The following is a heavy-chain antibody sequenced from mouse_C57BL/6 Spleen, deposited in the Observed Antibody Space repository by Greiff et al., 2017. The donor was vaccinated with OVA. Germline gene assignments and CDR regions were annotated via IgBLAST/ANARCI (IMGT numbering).Heavy chain of an antibody. CDR2: IRSKSNNYAT. D-gene: IGHD2-3*01. CDR1: GFSFNTSA. V-gene: IGHV10-1*01. J-gene: IGHJ2*01. CDR3: VRLDGYLDYFDD. Sequence: EVQLVESGGGLVQPKGSLKLSCAASGFSFNTSAMNWVRQAPGKGLDWVARIRSKSNNYATYDADSVKDRFTVSRADSESMLYLQMNNLKTDDTAMYYCVRLDGYLDYFDDWGQGTTLTASS.